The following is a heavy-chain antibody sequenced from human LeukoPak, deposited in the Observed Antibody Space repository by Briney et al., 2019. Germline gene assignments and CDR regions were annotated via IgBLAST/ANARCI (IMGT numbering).Heavy chain of an antibody. CDR1: GFTFSSYW. CDR2: IKQDGSEK. Sequence: GGSLRLSCAASGFTFSSYWMSWVRQAPGRGLEWVANIKQDGSEKYYVDSVKGRFTISRDNAKNSLFLQMNSLRVEDTAVYYCAREDIVVVRPYYFDYWGQGTLVTASS. CDR3: AREDIVVVRPYYFDY. V-gene: IGHV3-7*01. J-gene: IGHJ4*02. D-gene: IGHD2-15*01.